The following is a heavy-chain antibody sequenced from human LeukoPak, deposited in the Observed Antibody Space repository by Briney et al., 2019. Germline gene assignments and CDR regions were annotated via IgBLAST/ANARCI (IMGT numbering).Heavy chain of an antibody. D-gene: IGHD5-24*01. J-gene: IGHJ4*02. Sequence: SGGSLRLSCAASRFTFSNYAMSGVRQAPGKGLRWVSAVTNSGGSGGSTYYADSVKGRFTVSRDNAQSFRYLQMNSLRTEHTAVYYCARGPQRWLQRLDYWGQGNLVTVSS. CDR1: RFTFSNYA. CDR3: ARGPQRWLQRLDY. V-gene: IGHV3-23*01. CDR2: VTNSGGSGGST.